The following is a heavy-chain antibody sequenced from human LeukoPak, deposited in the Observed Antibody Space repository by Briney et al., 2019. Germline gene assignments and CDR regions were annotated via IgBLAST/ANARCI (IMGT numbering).Heavy chain of an antibody. J-gene: IGHJ4*02. CDR2: INPSGGST. Sequence: GASVKVSCKASGYTFTSYYMHWVRQAPGQGLEWMGIINPSGGSTSYAQKFQGRVTITRDTSTSTVYMELSSLRSEDTAVYYCACRLESVDTAMVMDYWGQGTLVTVSS. CDR1: GYTFTSYY. CDR3: ACRLESVDTAMVMDY. V-gene: IGHV1-46*01. D-gene: IGHD5-18*01.